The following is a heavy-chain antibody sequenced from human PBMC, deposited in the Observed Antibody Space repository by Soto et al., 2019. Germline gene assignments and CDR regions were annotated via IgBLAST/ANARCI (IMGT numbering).Heavy chain of an antibody. V-gene: IGHV3-11*01. D-gene: IGHD6-19*01. CDR1: GFTFKDYY. CDR2: ISSRDRAM. J-gene: IGHJ6*02. CDR3: AREMATSGWFQNYYYLGMDV. Sequence: GGSLRLSCAASGFTFKDYYMSWIRQVPGRGLEWIAYISSRDRAMYADSVQGRFTISRDNANSSLFLQMNSLRADDTAVYYCAREMATSGWFQNYYYLGMDVWGQGTTVTV.